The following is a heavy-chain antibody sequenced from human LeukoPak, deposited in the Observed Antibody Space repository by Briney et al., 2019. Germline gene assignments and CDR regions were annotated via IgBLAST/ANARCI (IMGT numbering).Heavy chain of an antibody. D-gene: IGHD3-22*01. CDR3: AKGASYYYDSSGPIPPFSDY. Sequence: PGGSLGLSCAASGFTFSSYAMSWVRQAPGKGLEWVSAISGSGGNTFYADSVKGRFTISRDNSKNTLYLQMNSLRAEDTAVYYCAKGASYYYDSSGPIPPFSDYWGQGTLVTVSS. V-gene: IGHV3-23*01. CDR2: ISGSGGNT. CDR1: GFTFSSYA. J-gene: IGHJ4*02.